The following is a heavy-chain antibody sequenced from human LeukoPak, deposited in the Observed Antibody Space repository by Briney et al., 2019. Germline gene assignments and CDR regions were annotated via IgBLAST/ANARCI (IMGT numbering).Heavy chain of an antibody. Sequence: GRSLRLSCAASGFTFSSYGMHWVRQAPGKGLEWVSAISGSGGSTYYADSVKGRFTISRDNSKNTLYLQMNSLRAEDTAVYYCAKDGVVVVTPSLRWGQGTLVTVSS. CDR2: ISGSGGST. CDR3: AKDGVVVVTPSLR. J-gene: IGHJ4*02. D-gene: IGHD3-22*01. CDR1: GFTFSSYG. V-gene: IGHV3-23*01.